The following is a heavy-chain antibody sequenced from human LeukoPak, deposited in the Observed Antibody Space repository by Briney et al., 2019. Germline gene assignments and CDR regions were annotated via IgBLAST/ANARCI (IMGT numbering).Heavy chain of an antibody. CDR2: IYPGDSDT. J-gene: IGHJ1*01. Sequence: GESLKISCKGSGYSFTSYWIGWVRQMPGKGLEWMGIIYPGDSDTRYSPSFQGQVTISADKSISTAYLQWSSLKASDTAMYYCARYHSSGWYRNSYLQHWGQGTLVTVSS. D-gene: IGHD6-19*01. V-gene: IGHV5-51*01. CDR1: GYSFTSYW. CDR3: ARYHSSGWYRNSYLQH.